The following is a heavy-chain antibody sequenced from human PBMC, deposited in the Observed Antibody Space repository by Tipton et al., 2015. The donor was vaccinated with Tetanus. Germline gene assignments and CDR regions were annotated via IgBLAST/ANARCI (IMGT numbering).Heavy chain of an antibody. Sequence: SLRLSCVASGFTVTSTYMAWVRQTPGKGLEWVSSIYSGSTTYYRDSVRGRFTISRDSSKNSFHLQLNNLRDEDTAIYFCARAPFDFSDYFDLWGQGTPVTVSS. CDR2: IYSGSTT. CDR3: ARAPFDFSDYFDL. CDR1: GFTVTSTY. D-gene: IGHD6-19*01. J-gene: IGHJ4*02. V-gene: IGHV3-53*01.